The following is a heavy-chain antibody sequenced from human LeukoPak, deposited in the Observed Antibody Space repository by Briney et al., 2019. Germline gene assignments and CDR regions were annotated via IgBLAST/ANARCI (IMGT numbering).Heavy chain of an antibody. V-gene: IGHV3-13*01. CDR2: IGTRGDT. CDR1: GLTLSRYD. Sequence: GGSLRLSCAASGLTLSRYDMHWVRQATGEGLEWVSAIGTRGDTYYAGSVKGRFTMSRENAKNSLYLQMNSLSAGDTAMYYCVRAPPYSSATWGYYGMDVWGQGTTVTVSS. D-gene: IGHD6-19*01. J-gene: IGHJ6*02. CDR3: VRAPPYSSATWGYYGMDV.